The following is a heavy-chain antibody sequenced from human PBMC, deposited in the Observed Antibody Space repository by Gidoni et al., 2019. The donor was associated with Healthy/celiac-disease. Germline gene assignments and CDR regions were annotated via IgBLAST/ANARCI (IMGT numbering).Heavy chain of an antibody. CDR2: IYYSGST. J-gene: IGHJ5*02. D-gene: IGHD2-2*01. CDR3: ARTNEGSPAAENWFDP. V-gene: IGHV4-30-4*01. CDR1: GGSISSGDYY. Sequence: QVQLQESGPGLVKPSQTLSLTCTVSGGSISSGDYYWSWIRQPPGKGLEWIGYIYYSGSTYYNPSLKSRVTISVDTSKNQFSLKLSSVTAADTAVYYCARTNEGSPAAENWFDPWGQGTLVTVSS.